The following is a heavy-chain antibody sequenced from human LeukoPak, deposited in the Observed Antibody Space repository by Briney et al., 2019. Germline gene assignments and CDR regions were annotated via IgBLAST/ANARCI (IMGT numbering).Heavy chain of an antibody. CDR3: ARYKKGYYDSSGYYYVHAFDI. J-gene: IGHJ3*02. CDR1: GGSISRGGYY. D-gene: IGHD3-22*01. Sequence: SETLSLTCTVSGGSISRGGYYWSWIRQHPGKGLEWIGYIYYSGSTYYNPSLKSRVTISVDTSKNQFSLKLSSVTAADTAVYYCARYKKGYYDSSGYYYVHAFDIWGQGTMVTVSS. CDR2: IYYSGST. V-gene: IGHV4-31*03.